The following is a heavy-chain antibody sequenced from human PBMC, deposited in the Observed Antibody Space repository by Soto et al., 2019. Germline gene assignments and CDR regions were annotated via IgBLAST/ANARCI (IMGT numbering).Heavy chain of an antibody. V-gene: IGHV3-30*18. CDR1: GFTFSSYG. D-gene: IGHD4-17*01. Sequence: QVQLVESGGGVVQPGRSLRLSCAASGFTFSSYGMHWVRQAPGKGLEWGAVISYDGSNKYYSDFVKCRFTISRDNSKNTVYQQMNSLRAWDTAVYYCAKDLSYGDFVYYWGQGTLVTVSS. J-gene: IGHJ4*02. CDR3: AKDLSYGDFVYY. CDR2: ISYDGSNK.